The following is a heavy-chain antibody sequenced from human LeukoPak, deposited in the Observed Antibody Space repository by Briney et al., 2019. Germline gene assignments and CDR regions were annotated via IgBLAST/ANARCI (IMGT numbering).Heavy chain of an antibody. CDR2: IKGDGSAE. CDR1: GFTFSSYF. D-gene: IGHD2-21*01. Sequence: EGSLGLSCVASGFTFSSYFMYWVRQAPGKGPEWVANIKGDGSAEYYMDSVKGRFTISRDNAKNSLYLQMNSLRAEDTAVYYCARGLSANWFDPWGQGTLVTVSS. V-gene: IGHV3-7*03. J-gene: IGHJ5*02. CDR3: ARGLSANWFDP.